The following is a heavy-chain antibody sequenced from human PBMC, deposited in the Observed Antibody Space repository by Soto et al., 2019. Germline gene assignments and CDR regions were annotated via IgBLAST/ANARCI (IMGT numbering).Heavy chain of an antibody. CDR3: ARGRGDSAGSSLGPRMDV. Sequence: QVQLQESGPGLVKTSETLSLICLVSGEDVGSCQSYWNWIRQAPGKGLEWIGHIFVTGATKYSASPNMRLPMSVDSSKPRFALNLPSVTAAYSATYYCARGRGDSAGSSLGPRMDVWCQGTTVTV. J-gene: IGHJ6*02. V-gene: IGHV4-61*01. CDR2: IFVTGAT. CDR1: GEDVGSCQSY. D-gene: IGHD3-10*01.